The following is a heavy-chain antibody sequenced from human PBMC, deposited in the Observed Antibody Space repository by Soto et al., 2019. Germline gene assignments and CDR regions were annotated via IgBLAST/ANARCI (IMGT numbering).Heavy chain of an antibody. CDR2: ISWDGGST. J-gene: IGHJ4*02. CDR3: AKDIWYGDPTGGYFDY. CDR1: GFTFDDYA. D-gene: IGHD4-17*01. V-gene: IGHV3-43D*04. Sequence: QPGGSLRLSCAASGFTFDDYAMHWVRQAPGEGLEWVSLISWDGGSTYYADSVKGRFTISRDNSKNSLYLQMNSLRAEDTALYYCAKDIWYGDPTGGYFDYWGQGTQVTVSS.